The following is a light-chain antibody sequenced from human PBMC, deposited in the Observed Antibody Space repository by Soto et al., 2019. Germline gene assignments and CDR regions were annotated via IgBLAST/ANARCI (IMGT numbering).Light chain of an antibody. CDR1: QSISTW. CDR2: KAS. CDR3: QQYNTYPLT. J-gene: IGKJ4*01. V-gene: IGKV1-5*03. Sequence: DIQMTQSPSTLSASVGDRVTITCRASQSISTWLAWYQQKAGKAPKLLIYKASSLEGGVPSRFSGSGSGTEFNITISSLQPDDFATYYCQQYNTYPLTFRGGTTVDIK.